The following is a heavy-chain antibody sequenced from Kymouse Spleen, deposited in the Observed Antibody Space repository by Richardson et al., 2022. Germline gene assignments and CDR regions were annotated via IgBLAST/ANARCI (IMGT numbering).Heavy chain of an antibody. CDR2: ISWNSGSI. V-gene: IGHV3-9*01. CDR3: AKDHWNYDWFDP. D-gene: IGHD1-7*01. CDR1: GFTFDDYA. J-gene: IGHJ5*02. Sequence: EVQLVESGGGLVQPGRSLRLSCAASGFTFDDYAMHWVRQAPGKGLEWVSGISWNSGSIGYADSVKGRFTISRDNAKNSLYLQMNSLRAEDTALYYCAKDHWNYDWFDPWGQGTLVTVSS.